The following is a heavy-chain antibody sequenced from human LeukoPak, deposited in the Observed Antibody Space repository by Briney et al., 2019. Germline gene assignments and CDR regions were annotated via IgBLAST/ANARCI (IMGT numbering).Heavy chain of an antibody. CDR3: VSPRGFSYGYFDY. CDR1: GGSISSSSAY. D-gene: IGHD5-18*01. Sequence: SKTLSLTCTVSGGSISSSSAYWGWMRQPPGKGLEWIGSIYYSKKTYYNPSLKSRVTISADTSKNQFSLTLRSVSATDTAVYYCVSPRGFSYGYFDYWGQGTLVTVSS. CDR2: IYYSKKT. J-gene: IGHJ4*02. V-gene: IGHV4-39*01.